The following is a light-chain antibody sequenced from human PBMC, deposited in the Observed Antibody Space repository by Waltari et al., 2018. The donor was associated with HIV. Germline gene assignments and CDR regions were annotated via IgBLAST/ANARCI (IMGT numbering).Light chain of an antibody. Sequence: QAGLTQPPSMYKGLKETAPLTCTGNSDNVGNPSAAWLQQHQDQPPKPPSHRSAKRPVQSSQRFYASRSGNTASLTITGLQPEDEGDYYCSAWDSRLTSWIFGGGTKLTVL. CDR3: SAWDSRLTSWI. J-gene: IGLJ2*01. CDR1: SDNVGNPS. V-gene: IGLV10-54*01. CDR2: RSA.